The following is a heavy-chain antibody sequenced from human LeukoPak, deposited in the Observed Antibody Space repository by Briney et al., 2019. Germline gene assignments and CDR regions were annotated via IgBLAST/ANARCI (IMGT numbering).Heavy chain of an antibody. Sequence: GGSLRLSCAASGFTFSGSATHWVRQASGKGLEWVGRIRSKANSYATAYAASVKGRFTISRDDSKNTAYLQMNSLKTEDTAVYYCTRINDYSNYYYYYGMDVWGQGTTVTVSS. CDR3: TRINDYSNYYYYYGMDV. CDR2: IRSKANSYAT. V-gene: IGHV3-73*01. J-gene: IGHJ6*02. D-gene: IGHD4-11*01. CDR1: GFTFSGSA.